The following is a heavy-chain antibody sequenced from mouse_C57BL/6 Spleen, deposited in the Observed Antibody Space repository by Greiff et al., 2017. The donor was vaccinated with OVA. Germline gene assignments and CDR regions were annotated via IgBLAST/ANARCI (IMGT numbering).Heavy chain of an antibody. CDR3: ARDYGSSPGAY. CDR2: INPYNGGT. J-gene: IGHJ3*01. V-gene: IGHV1-19*01. CDR1: GYTFTDYY. D-gene: IGHD1-1*01. Sequence: EVQLQQSGPVLVKPGASVKMSCKASGYTFTDYYMNWVKQSHGKSLEWIGVINPYNGGTSYNQKFKGKATLTVDKSSSTAYMELNSLTSEDSAVYYCARDYGSSPGAYWGQGTLVTVSA.